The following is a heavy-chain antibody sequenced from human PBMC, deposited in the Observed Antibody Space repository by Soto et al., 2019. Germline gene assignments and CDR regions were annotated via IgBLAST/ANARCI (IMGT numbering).Heavy chain of an antibody. J-gene: IGHJ5*02. D-gene: IGHD3-22*01. Sequence: SETLSLTCTVSGGSISSYYWSWIRQPPGKGLEWIGYIYHSGSTNYNPSLKSRVTISVDTSKNQFSLKLSSVTAADTAVYYCARDHNDSSGYTPRWFHPWGQGTLVTVSS. CDR3: ARDHNDSSGYTPRWFHP. CDR1: GGSISSYY. CDR2: IYHSGST. V-gene: IGHV4-59*01.